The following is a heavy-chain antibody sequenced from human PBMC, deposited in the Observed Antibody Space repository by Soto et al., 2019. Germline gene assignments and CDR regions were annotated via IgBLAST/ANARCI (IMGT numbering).Heavy chain of an antibody. V-gene: IGHV3-23*01. J-gene: IGHJ4*02. CDR1: GFTFSSYA. D-gene: IGHD2-2*01. Sequence: EVQLLESGGGLVQPGGSLRLSCAASGFTFSSYAMSWVRQAPGKGLEWVSAISGSGGSTYYADSVKGRFTISRDNSKKTLYLQMNSMRAEDTAVYYCAKDKYFVVVPYIDYWGQGTLVTVSS. CDR3: AKDKYFVVVPYIDY. CDR2: ISGSGGST.